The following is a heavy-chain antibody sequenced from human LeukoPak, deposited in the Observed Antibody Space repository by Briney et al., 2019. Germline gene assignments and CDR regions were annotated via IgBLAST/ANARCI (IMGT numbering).Heavy chain of an antibody. D-gene: IGHD6-6*01. J-gene: IGHJ4*02. V-gene: IGHV3-7*01. CDR1: GFTFSDYW. CDR2: IKPDGSEI. Sequence: GGSLRLSCAASGFTFSDYWMDWARQAPGKGLEWVANIKPDGSEIYYVDAVKGRFTISRDNAKNSLYLQMNSLRAEDTAVHYCARDYSSSWLRFFDYWGQGTPVTVSS. CDR3: ARDYSSSWLRFFDY.